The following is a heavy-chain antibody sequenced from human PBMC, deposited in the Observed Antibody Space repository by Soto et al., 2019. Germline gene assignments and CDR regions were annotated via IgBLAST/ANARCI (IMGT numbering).Heavy chain of an antibody. J-gene: IGHJ4*02. CDR1: GYTFINYH. CDR2: INTYNGMT. CDR3: AKAPRGEMATD. Sequence: QVQLVQSGGEVKKPGASVTVSCKASGYTFINYHITWGRQAPGQGLKWMAWINTYNGMTDYAQRLQGRVTMTRDTSTSTAYMELRNLGSDDTALYFCAKAPRGEMATDWGQGTLITVSS. D-gene: IGHD5-12*01. V-gene: IGHV1-18*01.